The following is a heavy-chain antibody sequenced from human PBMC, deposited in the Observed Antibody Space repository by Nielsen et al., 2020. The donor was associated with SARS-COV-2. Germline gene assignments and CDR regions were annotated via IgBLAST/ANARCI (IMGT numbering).Heavy chain of an antibody. J-gene: IGHJ3*02. V-gene: IGHV1-2*06. CDR3: ARNRTSNAFDI. CDR2: INPNSGGT. Sequence: ASVKVSCKASGYTFTSYGISWVRQAPGQGLEWMGRINPNSGGTNYAQKFQGRVTMTRDTSISTAYMELSRLRSDDTAVYYCARNRTSNAFDIWGQGTMVTVSS. CDR1: GYTFTSYG.